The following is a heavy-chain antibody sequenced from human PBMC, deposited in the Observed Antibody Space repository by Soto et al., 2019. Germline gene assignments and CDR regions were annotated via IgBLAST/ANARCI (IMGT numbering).Heavy chain of an antibody. CDR2: TYYRSKWFH. CDR3: ARHGLYNRRYHTFDY. V-gene: IGHV6-1*01. D-gene: IGHD1-20*01. J-gene: IGHJ4*02. Sequence: SQTLSLTCAISGDSVSSNSAAWDWIRQSPSRGLEWLGRTYYRSKWFHDYALSVEGRISINADTSENQFSLQLHSVTPEDTAVYYCARHGLYNRRYHTFDYWGQGTLVTVSS. CDR1: GDSVSSNSAA.